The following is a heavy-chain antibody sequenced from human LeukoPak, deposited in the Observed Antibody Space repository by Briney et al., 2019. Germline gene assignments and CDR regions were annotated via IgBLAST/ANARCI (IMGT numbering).Heavy chain of an antibody. CDR2: ISSSGSTI. V-gene: IGHV3-48*04. D-gene: IGHD3-9*01. Sequence: GGSLGLSCAASGFTFSSSSMNWVRQAPGKGLEWVSYISSSGSTIYYADSVKGRFTISRDNAKNSLYLQMNSLRAEDTAVYYCAGNRILTGYYLFDYWGQGTLVTVSS. CDR1: GFTFSSSS. J-gene: IGHJ4*02. CDR3: AGNRILTGYYLFDY.